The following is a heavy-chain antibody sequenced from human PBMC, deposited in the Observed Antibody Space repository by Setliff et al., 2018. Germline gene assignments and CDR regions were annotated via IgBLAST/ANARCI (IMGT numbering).Heavy chain of an antibody. CDR2: LYYSGST. CDR1: GGSVSDSTYY. V-gene: IGHV4-39*01. J-gene: IGHJ4*02. CDR3: ARTGTYRYFDH. D-gene: IGHD5-12*01. Sequence: PSETLSLTCTVSGGSVSDSTYYWGWVRQPPGKGLEWIGSLYYSGSTYYNPSLRSRVTISVDTSKTQFSLKLSSVTAPDTAVYYCARTGTYRYFDHWGQGTLVTVSS.